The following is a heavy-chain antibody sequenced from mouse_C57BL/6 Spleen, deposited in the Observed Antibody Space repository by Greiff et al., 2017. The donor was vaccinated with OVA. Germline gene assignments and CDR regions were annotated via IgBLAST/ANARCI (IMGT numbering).Heavy chain of an antibody. Sequence: QQSCKASGYTFTSYWMHWVKQRPGQGLEWIGEIDPSDSYTNYNQKFKGKSTLTVDKSSSTAYMQLSSLTSEDSAVYYCARSDGSSYERAMDYWGQGTSVTVSS. J-gene: IGHJ4*01. D-gene: IGHD1-1*01. V-gene: IGHV1-69*01. CDR2: IDPSDSYT. CDR3: ARSDGSSYERAMDY. CDR1: GYTFTSYW.